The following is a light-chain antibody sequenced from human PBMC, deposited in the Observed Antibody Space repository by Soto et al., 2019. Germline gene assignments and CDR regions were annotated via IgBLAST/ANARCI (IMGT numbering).Light chain of an antibody. CDR1: QSVSSSY. Sequence: EIALTQSPGTLSLSPDERATLSCRTRQSVSSSYLAWYQQKPGQAPRLLIYGASSRATGIPDRFGGSGSGTDFTLTISRLEPEDFAVYYCQQYGSSPWTFGQGTKVDI. CDR2: GAS. CDR3: QQYGSSPWT. J-gene: IGKJ1*01. V-gene: IGKV3-20*01.